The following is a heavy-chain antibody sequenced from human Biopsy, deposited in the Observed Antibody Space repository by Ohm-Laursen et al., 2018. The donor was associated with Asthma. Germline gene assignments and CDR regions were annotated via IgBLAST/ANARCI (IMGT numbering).Heavy chain of an antibody. D-gene: IGHD3-3*01. V-gene: IGHV1-3*01. CDR2: INAGNGNT. CDR3: ARTYYDFMNGQDNDAFAI. CDR1: GYTFISYA. J-gene: IGHJ3*02. Sequence: GASVKVSCKASGYTFISYAIHWVRQAPGQRLEWMGWINAGNGNTKYSQKFQGRVTITRDTSASTAYMELSSLRSEDTAVYYCARTYYDFMNGQDNDAFAIWGQGTMVTVSS.